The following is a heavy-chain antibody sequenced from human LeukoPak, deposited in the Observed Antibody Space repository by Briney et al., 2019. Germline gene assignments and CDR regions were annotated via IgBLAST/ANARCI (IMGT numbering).Heavy chain of an antibody. D-gene: IGHD6-13*01. CDR3: ARKGMGMDV. Sequence: PGGSLRLSCTASGITFSSYWMYWVRQAPGKGLVWVSRIDGDGSTTTYADSVKGRFTVSRDNAKNTLYLYMNSLRAEDTAVYYCARKGMGMDVWGQGTTVTVSS. CDR1: GITFSSYW. V-gene: IGHV3-74*01. J-gene: IGHJ6*02. CDR2: IDGDGSTT.